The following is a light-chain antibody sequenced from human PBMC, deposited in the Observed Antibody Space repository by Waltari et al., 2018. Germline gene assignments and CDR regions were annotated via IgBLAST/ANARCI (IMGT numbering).Light chain of an antibody. J-gene: IGKJ1*01. V-gene: IGKV4-1*01. CDR1: HSVMSASYNKNF. CDR3: QQYYSFPRT. Sequence: DIVMTQSPDSLSVSLGERATISCQSSHSVMSASYNKNFLAWYQKKPGQSPKELLHWASTRASGVPERFSGSGSGTDFTLTISSLQADDVAIYYCQQYYSFPRTFGQGTRVEIK. CDR2: WAS.